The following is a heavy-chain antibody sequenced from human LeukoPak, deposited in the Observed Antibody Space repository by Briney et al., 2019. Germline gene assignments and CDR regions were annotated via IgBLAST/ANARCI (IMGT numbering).Heavy chain of an antibody. J-gene: IGHJ4*02. CDR1: GFTVTDNY. V-gene: IGHV3-53*01. CDR2: IYGGGDT. Sequence: GGSLRLSCAASGFTVTDNYMNWVRQSSGKGLEWVSVIYGGGDTNYADSVKGRFIISRDTSKNTVYLQMNSLGAEDTAVYYCARDPSGDYAYWGQGTLVTVSS. D-gene: IGHD4-17*01. CDR3: ARDPSGDYAY.